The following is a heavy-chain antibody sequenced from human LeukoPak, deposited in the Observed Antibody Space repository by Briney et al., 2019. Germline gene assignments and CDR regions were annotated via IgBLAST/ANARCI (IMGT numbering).Heavy chain of an antibody. J-gene: IGHJ4*02. CDR1: GGSFSGYY. CDR2: INHSGST. D-gene: IGHD6-13*01. CDR3: ARAPYSSSFDY. Sequence: SETLSLTCAVYGGSFSGYYWSWIRQPPGKGLEWIGEINHSGSTNYNPSLKSRITISVDTSKNQFSLKLSSMTAADTAVYYCARAPYSSSFDYWGQGTLVTVSS. V-gene: IGHV4-34*01.